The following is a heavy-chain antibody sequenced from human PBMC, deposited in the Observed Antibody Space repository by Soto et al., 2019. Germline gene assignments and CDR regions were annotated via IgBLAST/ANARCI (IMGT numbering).Heavy chain of an antibody. CDR2: ISSTVGKTS. CDR3: AKGVLSFHYGMEV. D-gene: IGHD3-10*01. J-gene: IGHJ6*02. CDR1: GFTFNTYP. V-gene: IGHV3-23*01. Sequence: EVKLLQSGGGVVPPGGSLRLSCATSGFTFNTYPMTWVRQAPGKGLEWVSSISSTVGKTSSYADSVKGRFAISRDFSDDTVYLQMDNLRVDDTAVYFCAKGVLSFHYGMEVWGQGTTVTVSS.